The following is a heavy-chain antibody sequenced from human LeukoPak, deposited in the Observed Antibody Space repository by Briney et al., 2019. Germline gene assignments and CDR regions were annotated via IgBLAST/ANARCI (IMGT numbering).Heavy chain of an antibody. V-gene: IGHV4-39*01. D-gene: IGHD3-22*01. CDR2: IYYSGST. Sequence: SETLSLTCTVSGGSISSSSYYWGCIRQPPGKGLEWIANIYYSGSTYYNPSLKSRVTISVDTSKNQFSLKLSSVTAADTAVYYCARCSPYYYDSSGYPLDYWGQGTLVTVSS. CDR3: ARCSPYYYDSSGYPLDY. J-gene: IGHJ4*02. CDR1: GGSISSSSYY.